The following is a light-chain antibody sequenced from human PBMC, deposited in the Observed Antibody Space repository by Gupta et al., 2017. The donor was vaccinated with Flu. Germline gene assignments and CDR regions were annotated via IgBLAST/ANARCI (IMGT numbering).Light chain of an antibody. Sequence: PATLSLSPGERATLSCWASQSVRSSLAWYQQKPGQAPRLLIYDASNRATGIPAKFSGSASGTDFTLTIRILDPEDFAVYYCQQRSNWPHTFGQGTKLEIK. CDR2: DAS. J-gene: IGKJ2*01. CDR3: QQRSNWPHT. V-gene: IGKV3-11*01. CDR1: QSVRSS.